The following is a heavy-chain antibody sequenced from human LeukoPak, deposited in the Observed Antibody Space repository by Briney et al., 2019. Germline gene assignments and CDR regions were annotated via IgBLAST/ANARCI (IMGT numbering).Heavy chain of an antibody. CDR1: GGSFSGYF. Sequence: SETLSLTCAVYGGSFSGYFWSWIRQPPGKGLEWIGEINHSGSTNYNPSLKSRVTISVDTSKTQFSLNLSSLTAADTAVYYCARGNRWLRAALDIWGQGTMVTVSS. J-gene: IGHJ3*02. D-gene: IGHD4-23*01. V-gene: IGHV4-34*01. CDR2: INHSGST. CDR3: ARGNRWLRAALDI.